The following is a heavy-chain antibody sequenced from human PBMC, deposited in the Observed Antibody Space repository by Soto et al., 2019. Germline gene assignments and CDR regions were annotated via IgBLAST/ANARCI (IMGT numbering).Heavy chain of an antibody. CDR1: GYTFTSYD. J-gene: IGHJ6*02. CDR2: MNPNSGNT. Sequence: GASVKVSCKASGYTFTSYDINWVRQATGQGLEWMGWMNPNSGNTGYAQKFQGRVTMTRNTSISTAYMELSSLRSEDTAVYYCARWTNLELLHYYYYGMVVWGQGTTVTVSS. CDR3: ARWTNLELLHYYYYGMVV. V-gene: IGHV1-8*01. D-gene: IGHD1-7*01.